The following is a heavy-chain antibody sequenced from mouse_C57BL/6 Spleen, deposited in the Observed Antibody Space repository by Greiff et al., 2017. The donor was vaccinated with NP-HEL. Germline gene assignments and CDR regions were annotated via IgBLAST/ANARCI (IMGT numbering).Heavy chain of an antibody. CDR2: ISSGSSTI. CDR1: GFTFSDYG. Sequence: EVKLMESGGGLVKPGGSLKLSCAASGFTFSDYGMHWVRQAPEKGLEWVAYISSGSSTIYYADPVKGRFTISRDNAKNTLFLQMTSLRSEDTAMYYCARGGYYGSRGYFDYWGQGTTLTVSS. D-gene: IGHD1-1*01. V-gene: IGHV5-17*01. J-gene: IGHJ2*01. CDR3: ARGGYYGSRGYFDY.